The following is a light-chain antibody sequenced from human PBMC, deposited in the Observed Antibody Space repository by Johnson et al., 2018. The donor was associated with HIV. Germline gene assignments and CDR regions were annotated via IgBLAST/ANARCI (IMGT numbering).Light chain of an antibody. CDR3: GTWDNSLSGCYV. J-gene: IGLJ1*01. Sequence: QAVLTQPPSVSAAPGQKVTISCSGSSSNIGNNYVSWYQQLPGTAPKLLIYENKKRPSGIPDRFSGSKSGTSATLGITGLQTGDEADYYCGTWDNSLSGCYVFGSGTKATVL. CDR1: SSNIGNNY. CDR2: ENK. V-gene: IGLV1-51*01.